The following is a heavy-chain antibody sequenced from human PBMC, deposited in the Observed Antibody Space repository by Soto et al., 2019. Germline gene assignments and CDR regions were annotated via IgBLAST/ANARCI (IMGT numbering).Heavy chain of an antibody. D-gene: IGHD2-2*02. CDR1: GFTFSSYA. CDR3: ARDADIVVVPAAILRY. CDR2: ISYDGSKK. J-gene: IGHJ4*02. V-gene: IGHV3-30-3*01. Sequence: QVQLVESGGGVVQPGRSLRLSCAASGFTFSSYAMHWVRQAPGKGLEWVAVISYDGSKKYYADSVKGRFTISRDNSKNTLYLQMNSLRAEDTAVYYCARDADIVVVPAAILRYWGQGTLVTVSS.